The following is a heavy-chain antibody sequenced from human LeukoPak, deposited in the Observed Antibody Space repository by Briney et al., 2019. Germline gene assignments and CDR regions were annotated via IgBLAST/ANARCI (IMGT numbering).Heavy chain of an antibody. J-gene: IGHJ4*02. D-gene: IGHD3-3*01. Sequence: GGSLRLSCASSGFTFSDYAMTWVRQAPGKGLEWVSSISGITGRTYYADSVKGRFTISRDNSKNTLCLQMNSLRAGDTAIYYCAKGGAYYDFCLGSWGQGTLVTVSS. CDR2: ISGITGRT. CDR1: GFTFSDYA. V-gene: IGHV3-23*01. CDR3: AKGGAYYDFCLGS.